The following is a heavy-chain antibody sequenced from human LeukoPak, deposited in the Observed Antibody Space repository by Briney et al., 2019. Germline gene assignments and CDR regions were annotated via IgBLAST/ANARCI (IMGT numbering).Heavy chain of an antibody. V-gene: IGHV3-74*01. CDR3: LRDLNWSLDQ. CDR1: GFTFSNYM. Sequence: GGSLRLSCAASGFTFSNYMMHWVRQAPGKGLVWVSRIKSDGTTITYADSVKGRFTISRDNAKNTLYLQMNSLRAEDTAVYYCLRDLNWSLDQWGQGTLVTVSS. D-gene: IGHD1-20*01. CDR2: IKSDGTTI. J-gene: IGHJ4*02.